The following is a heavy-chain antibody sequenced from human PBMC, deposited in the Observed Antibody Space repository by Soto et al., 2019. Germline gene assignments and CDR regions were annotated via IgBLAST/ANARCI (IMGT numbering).Heavy chain of an antibody. D-gene: IGHD4-4*01. CDR3: ARSTALRWFDP. V-gene: IGHV1-3*01. J-gene: IGHJ5*02. Sequence: QVQLVQSGAEVKKPGASVKVSCKASGYTFTSYAMHWVRQAPGQRLEWMGWINAGNGNTKYSQKFQGXATXTXDTAASTAYMELSSLRSEDTAVYYCARSTALRWFDPWGQGTLVTVSS. CDR1: GYTFTSYA. CDR2: INAGNGNT.